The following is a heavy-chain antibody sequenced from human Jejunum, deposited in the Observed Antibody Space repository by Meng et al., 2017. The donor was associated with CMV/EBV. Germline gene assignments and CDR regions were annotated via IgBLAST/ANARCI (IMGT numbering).Heavy chain of an antibody. Sequence: SGASINSSNWWSWVRQTPGKGLEWIGEVYHSGSTSYNPSLKSRVTISVDKSKNQFSLKLNSVTASDTAVYYCARDEPGLAAAGALQHWGRGTLVTVSS. CDR3: ARDEPGLAAAGALQH. CDR1: GASINSSNW. CDR2: VYHSGST. V-gene: IGHV4-4*02. J-gene: IGHJ1*01. D-gene: IGHD6-13*01.